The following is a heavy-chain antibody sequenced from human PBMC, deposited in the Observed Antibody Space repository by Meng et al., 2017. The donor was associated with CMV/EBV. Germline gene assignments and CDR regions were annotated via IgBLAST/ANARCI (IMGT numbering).Heavy chain of an antibody. CDR3: ARDRYCSSTSCYEYYYYYGMDV. CDR1: GFTFSSYS. D-gene: IGHD2-2*01. Sequence: GESLKISCAASGFTFSSYSMNWVRQAPGKGLEWVSYISSSSSTIYYADSVKGRFPIARDNAKNSLYLQMNSLRAEDTAVYYCARDRYCSSTSCYEYYYYYGMDVWGQGTTVTVSS. V-gene: IGHV3-48*04. J-gene: IGHJ6*02. CDR2: ISSSSSTI.